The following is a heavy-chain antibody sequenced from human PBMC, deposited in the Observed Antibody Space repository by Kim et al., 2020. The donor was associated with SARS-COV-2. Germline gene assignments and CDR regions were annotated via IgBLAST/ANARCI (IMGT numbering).Heavy chain of an antibody. D-gene: IGHD3-10*01. Sequence: GGSLRLSCAASGFTFSSYGMHWVRQAPGKGLEWVAVISYDGSNKYYADSVKGRFTISRDNSKNTLYLQMNSLRAEDTAVYYCAKDHSSLLGSGIGGYYYYYYGMDVWGQGTTVTVSS. V-gene: IGHV3-30*18. CDR1: GFTFSSYG. J-gene: IGHJ6*02. CDR3: AKDHSSLLGSGIGGYYYYYYGMDV. CDR2: ISYDGSNK.